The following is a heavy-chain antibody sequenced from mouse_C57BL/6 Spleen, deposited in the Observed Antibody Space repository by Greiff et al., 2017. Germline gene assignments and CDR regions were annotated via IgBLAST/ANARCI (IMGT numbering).Heavy chain of an antibody. J-gene: IGHJ4*01. CDR1: GYTFTSYW. CDR3: ARGGRLRYAMDY. CDR2: IDPSDSYT. Sequence: VQLQQSGAELVMPGASVKLSCKASGYTFTSYWMHWVKQRPGQGLEWIGEIDPSDSYTNYNQKFKGKSTLTVDKSSSTAYMQLSSLTSEDSAVYYCARGGRLRYAMDYWGQGTSVTVSS. D-gene: IGHD2-2*01. V-gene: IGHV1-69*01.